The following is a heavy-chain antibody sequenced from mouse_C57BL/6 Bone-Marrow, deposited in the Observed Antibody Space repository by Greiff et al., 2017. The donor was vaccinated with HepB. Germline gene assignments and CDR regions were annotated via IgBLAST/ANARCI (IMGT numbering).Heavy chain of an antibody. D-gene: IGHD2-4*01. CDR1: GYTFTSYT. CDR3: ARKKDYDYAFAY. J-gene: IGHJ3*01. CDR2: INPSSGYT. V-gene: IGHV1-4*01. Sequence: QVQLKQSGAELARPGASVKMSCKASGYTFTSYTMHWVKQRPGQGLEWIGYINPSSGYTKYNQKFKDKATLTADKSSSTAYMQLSSLTSEDSAVYYCARKKDYDYAFAYWGQGTLVTVSA.